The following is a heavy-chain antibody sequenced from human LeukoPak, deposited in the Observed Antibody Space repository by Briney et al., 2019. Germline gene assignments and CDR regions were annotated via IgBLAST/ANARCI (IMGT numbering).Heavy chain of an antibody. D-gene: IGHD3-22*01. CDR2: IYYSGST. CDR1: GGSISSSSYY. CDR3: ARAPTYYYDSSGYLDY. Sequence: SETLSLTCTVSGGSISSSSYYWGWIRQPPGKGLEWIGSIYYSGSTYYNPPLKSRVTISVDTSKNQFSLKLSSVTAADTAVYYCARAPTYYYDSSGYLDYWGQGTLVTVSS. J-gene: IGHJ4*02. V-gene: IGHV4-39*07.